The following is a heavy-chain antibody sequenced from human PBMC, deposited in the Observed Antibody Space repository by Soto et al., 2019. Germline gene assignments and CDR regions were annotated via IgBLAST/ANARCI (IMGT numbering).Heavy chain of an antibody. V-gene: IGHV4-34*01. CDR3: ARDRFEWLRLVVAFGI. D-gene: IGHD5-12*01. CDR1: GGSFSGYY. Sequence: SETLSLTCAAYGGSFSGYYWSWIRQPPGKGLEWIGEINHSGSTNYNPSLKSRVTISVDPSKNQFSLKLSSVTAADTAVYYCARDRFEWLRLVVAFGICGQGPIVTVS. CDR2: INHSGST. J-gene: IGHJ3*02.